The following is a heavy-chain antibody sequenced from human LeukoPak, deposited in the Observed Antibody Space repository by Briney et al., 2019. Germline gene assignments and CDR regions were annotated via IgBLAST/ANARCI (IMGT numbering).Heavy chain of an antibody. V-gene: IGHV1-2*02. CDR2: INPNSGGT. CDR1: GYTFTGYY. Sequence: ASVKVSCKASGYTFTGYYMHWVRQAPGQGLEWMGWINPNSGGTNYAQKFQGRVTMTRDTSISTAYMELSRLRSDDTAVYYCARDVDTSGHSSRLDPWGQGTLVTVSS. D-gene: IGHD3-3*01. CDR3: ARDVDTSGHSSRLDP. J-gene: IGHJ5*02.